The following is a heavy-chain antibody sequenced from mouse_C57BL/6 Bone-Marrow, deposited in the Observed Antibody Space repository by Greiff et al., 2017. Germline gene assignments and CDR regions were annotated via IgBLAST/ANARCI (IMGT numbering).Heavy chain of an antibody. CDR1: GFTFSSYA. J-gene: IGHJ1*03. CDR2: ISDGGSYT. CDR3: ARSTMVTTWYFDV. Sequence: EVMLVESGGGLVKPGGSLKLSCAASGFTFSSYAMSWVRQTPEKRLEWVATISDGGSYTYYPDNVKGRFTLSRDNAKNNLYLQMSHLKSEDTAMYYCARSTMVTTWYFDVWGTGTTVTVSS. V-gene: IGHV5-4*03. D-gene: IGHD2-2*01.